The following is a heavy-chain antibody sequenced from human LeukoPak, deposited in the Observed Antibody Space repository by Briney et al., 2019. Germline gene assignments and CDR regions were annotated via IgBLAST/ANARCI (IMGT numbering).Heavy chain of an antibody. Sequence: SVKVSCKASGGTFSSYAISWVRQAPGQGLEWMGGIIPIFGTANYAQKFQGRVTITADESTSTAYMELSSLRSEDTAVYYCARVKRARGYSYPFDYWGQGTLVTVSS. D-gene: IGHD5-18*01. J-gene: IGHJ4*02. CDR1: GGTFSSYA. V-gene: IGHV1-69*13. CDR2: IIPIFGTA. CDR3: ARVKRARGYSYPFDY.